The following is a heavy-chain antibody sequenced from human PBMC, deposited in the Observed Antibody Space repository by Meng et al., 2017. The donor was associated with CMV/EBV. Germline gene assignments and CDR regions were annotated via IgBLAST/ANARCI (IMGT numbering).Heavy chain of an antibody. V-gene: IGHV5-51*01. Sequence: GESLKISCKGSGYSFTSYWIGWVRQMPGKGLEWMGIIYPGDSDTRYSPSFQGQVTISADKSISTAYLQWSSLKASDTAMYYCARDDRGRYSYGLPDVWGQGTTVTVSS. CDR1: GYSFTSYW. CDR2: IYPGDSDT. CDR3: ARDDRGRYSYGLPDV. D-gene: IGHD5-18*01. J-gene: IGHJ6*02.